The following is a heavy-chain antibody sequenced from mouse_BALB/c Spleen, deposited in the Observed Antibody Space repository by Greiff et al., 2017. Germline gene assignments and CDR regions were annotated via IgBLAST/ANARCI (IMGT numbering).Heavy chain of an antibody. V-gene: IGHV5-17*02. CDR1: GFTFSSFG. J-gene: IGHJ1*01. D-gene: IGHD1-1*01. Sequence: EVQRVESGGGLVQPGGSRKLSCAASGFTFSSFGMHWVRQAPEKGLEWVAYISSGSSTIYYADTVKGRFTISRDNPKNTLFLQMTSLRSEDTAMYYCARGITTVVAWYFDVWGAGTTVTVSS. CDR3: ARGITTVVAWYFDV. CDR2: ISSGSSTI.